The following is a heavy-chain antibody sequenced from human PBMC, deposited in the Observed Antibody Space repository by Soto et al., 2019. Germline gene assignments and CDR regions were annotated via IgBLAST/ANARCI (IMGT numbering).Heavy chain of an antibody. CDR3: TTDPVTMIVVVPSSG. Sequence: SETLSLTCTVSGGSIGSGDYYWSWIRQPPGKGLEWIGYIYYSGSTYYNPSLKSRVTISVDTSKNQFSLKLSSVTAADKAVYYCTTDPVTMIVVVPSSGWGQGTLVTVSS. CDR1: GGSIGSGDYY. D-gene: IGHD3-22*01. J-gene: IGHJ4*02. CDR2: IYYSGST. V-gene: IGHV4-30-4*01.